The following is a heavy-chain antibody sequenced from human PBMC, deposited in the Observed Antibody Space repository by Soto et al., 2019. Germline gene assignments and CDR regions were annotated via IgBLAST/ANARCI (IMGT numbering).Heavy chain of an antibody. CDR1: GFTFSSYW. CDR2: IKQDGSEK. V-gene: IGHV3-7*01. D-gene: IGHD3-3*01. J-gene: IGHJ4*02. CDR3: ARDPSITIFGVVITYYFDY. Sequence: PGGSLRLSCAASGFTFSSYWMSWVRQAPGKGLEWVANIKQDGSEKYYVDSVKGRFTISRDNAKNSLYLQMNSLRAEDTAVYYCARDPSITIFGVVITYYFDYWGQGTLVTVSS.